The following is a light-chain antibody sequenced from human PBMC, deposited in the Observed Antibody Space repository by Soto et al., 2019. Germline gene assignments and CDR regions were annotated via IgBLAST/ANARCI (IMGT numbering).Light chain of an antibody. CDR1: RGISSW. J-gene: IGKJ3*01. Sequence: IQMTQAPSTLSASVGDRVTITCRASRGISSWLAWFQQKPGKAPKLLIYDASTLESGVPSRFSGSGSGTEFTPTITSLQPDDFATYFCQQYDSYSLTFGPGTKVDIK. CDR2: DAS. V-gene: IGKV1-5*01. CDR3: QQYDSYSLT.